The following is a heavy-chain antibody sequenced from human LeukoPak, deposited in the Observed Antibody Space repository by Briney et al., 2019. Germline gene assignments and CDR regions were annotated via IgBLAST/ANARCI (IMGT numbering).Heavy chain of an antibody. J-gene: IGHJ3*02. CDR1: GYTFTSYG. V-gene: IGHV1-18*01. Sequence: ASVKVSCKASGYTFTSYGISWVRQAPGQGLEWMGWISAYNGNTNYAQKLQGRVTITTDASTTTAYMELRSLRSDDTAVYYCARDSVVGVIGGWLDAFDIWGQGTMVTVSS. D-gene: IGHD3-22*01. CDR3: ARDSVVGVIGGWLDAFDI. CDR2: ISAYNGNT.